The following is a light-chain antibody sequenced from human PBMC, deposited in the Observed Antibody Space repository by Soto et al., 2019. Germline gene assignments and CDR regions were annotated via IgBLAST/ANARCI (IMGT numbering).Light chain of an antibody. J-gene: IGKJ1*01. Sequence: EIVLTQSPGTLSLSPGERATLSCRTSQSVSSSYLAWDQQKPGQAPRLLIYGASSRATGIPDRFSGSGSGTDFTLTISRLEPEDFAVYYCQQYGRSWWTFGQGPKVEIK. CDR2: GAS. CDR3: QQYGRSWWT. CDR1: QSVSSSY. V-gene: IGKV3-20*01.